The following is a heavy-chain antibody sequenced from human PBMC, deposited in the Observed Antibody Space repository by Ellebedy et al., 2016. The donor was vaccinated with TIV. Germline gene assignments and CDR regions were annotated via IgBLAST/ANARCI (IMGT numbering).Heavy chain of an antibody. J-gene: IGHJ6*02. Sequence: PSETLSLTCAVSGDPITSYYWSWIRQSPGKGLEWIGFISYNGNTNYNPSLKSRVSISVDTSKTRFSLKLTSVTAADAAVYYCALAGPYFFYGLNVWGQGTTVTVSS. CDR2: ISYNGNT. V-gene: IGHV4-59*01. CDR1: GDPITSYY. D-gene: IGHD6-13*01. CDR3: ALAGPYFFYGLNV.